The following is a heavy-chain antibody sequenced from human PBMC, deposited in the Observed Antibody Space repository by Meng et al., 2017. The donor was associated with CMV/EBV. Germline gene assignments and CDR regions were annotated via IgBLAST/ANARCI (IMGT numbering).Heavy chain of an antibody. CDR1: GGSISSSSYY. J-gene: IGHJ4*02. V-gene: IGHV4-39*07. D-gene: IGHD6-19*01. Sequence: QLQLQESGPGLLKPSETLSLTCTVSGGSISSSSYYWGWIRQPPGKGLEWIGSIYYSGSTYYNPSLKSRVTISVDTSKNQFSLKLSSVTAADTAVYYCARDSAVAGVVDYWGQGTLVTVSS. CDR3: ARDSAVAGVVDY. CDR2: IYYSGST.